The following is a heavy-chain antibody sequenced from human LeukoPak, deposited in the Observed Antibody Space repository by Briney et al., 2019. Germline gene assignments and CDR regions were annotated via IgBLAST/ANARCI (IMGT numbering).Heavy chain of an antibody. Sequence: GGPLRLSCAASGFTFSSYGMSWVCQAPGKGLEWVSAISGSGGSTYYADSVKGRFTISRDNSKSTLYLQMNSLRAEDTAVYYCAKEMGYYGSGSYYNVFYFQHWGQGTLVTVSS. V-gene: IGHV3-23*01. D-gene: IGHD3-10*01. CDR3: AKEMGYYGSGSYYNVFYFQH. J-gene: IGHJ1*01. CDR2: ISGSGGST. CDR1: GFTFSSYG.